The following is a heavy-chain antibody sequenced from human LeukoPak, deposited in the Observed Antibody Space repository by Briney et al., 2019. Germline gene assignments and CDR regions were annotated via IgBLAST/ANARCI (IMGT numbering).Heavy chain of an antibody. D-gene: IGHD5-24*01. V-gene: IGHV3-7*03. CDR1: GFTFSSHW. CDR2: INQDGGRI. Sequence: PGGSLRLSCAASGFTFSSHWMNWVRRAPGKGLEWVAIINQDGGRIGYVDSVKGRFTISRDNAKNSLYLQMNSLRVEDTAVYYCAKEGRSLQTYWGQGTLVTVFS. CDR3: AKEGRSLQTY. J-gene: IGHJ4*02.